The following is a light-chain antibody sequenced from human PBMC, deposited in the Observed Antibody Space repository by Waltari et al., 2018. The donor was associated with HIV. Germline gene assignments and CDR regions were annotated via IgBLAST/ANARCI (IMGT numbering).Light chain of an antibody. V-gene: IGLV8-61*01. J-gene: IGLJ3*02. CDR1: SGSVSTSPY. Sequence: QTVVTQEPSFSVSPGGTVTLTCGFTSGSVSTSPYPSWYPQTPGQAPRTLMYGTTTRSSGVPDRFSGSILGNRAALTITGAQADDESDYYCLLYMGSSIWVFGGGTKLTVL. CDR2: GTT. CDR3: LLYMGSSIWV.